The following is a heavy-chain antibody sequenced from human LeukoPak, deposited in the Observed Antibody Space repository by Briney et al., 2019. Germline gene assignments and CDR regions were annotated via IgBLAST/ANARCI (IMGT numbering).Heavy chain of an antibody. CDR3: ARQRLRGVSYFDY. CDR1: GYTFTSHW. Sequence: GESLKISCEGSGYTFTSHWIGWVRQMPGKGLEWMGIIYPGDSDTRYSSSFQGQVTISADKSITTAYLQWTSLKASDTAMYYCARQRLRGVSYFDYWGRGTLVTVSS. CDR2: IYPGDSDT. V-gene: IGHV5-51*01. J-gene: IGHJ4*02. D-gene: IGHD3-10*01.